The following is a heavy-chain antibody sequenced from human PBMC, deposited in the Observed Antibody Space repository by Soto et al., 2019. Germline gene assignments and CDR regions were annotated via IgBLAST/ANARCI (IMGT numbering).Heavy chain of an antibody. CDR3: ARARGARSPFDY. CDR1: GYTFTSYD. CDR2: MNPNSGNT. Sequence: QVQLVQSGAEVKKPGASVKVSCKASGYTFTSYDINWVRQATGPVLEWMGWMNPNSGNTGYAQKFQGRVTMTRDTSISTSYKELSSLRYEDAAVFYCARARGARSPFDYWGQGTLVTVSS. D-gene: IGHD6-19*01. J-gene: IGHJ4*02. V-gene: IGHV1-8*01.